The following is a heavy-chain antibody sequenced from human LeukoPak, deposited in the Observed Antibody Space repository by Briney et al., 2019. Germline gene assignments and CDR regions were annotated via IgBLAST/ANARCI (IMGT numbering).Heavy chain of an antibody. V-gene: IGHV3-30*04. CDR2: ISYDGSNK. J-gene: IGHJ4*02. D-gene: IGHD6-13*01. CDR1: GFTFSSYA. CDR3: ARDLISNIAAAGTGGY. Sequence: GALRLSCAASGFTFSSYAMHWVRQAPGKGLEWVAVISYDGSNKYYADSVKGRFTISRDNSKNTLYLQMNSLRAEDTAVYYCARDLISNIAAAGTGGYWGQGTLVTVSS.